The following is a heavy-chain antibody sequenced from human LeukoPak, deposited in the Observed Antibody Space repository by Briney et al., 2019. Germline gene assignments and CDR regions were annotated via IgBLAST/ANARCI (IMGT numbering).Heavy chain of an antibody. CDR3: ARDQVLEAAAGYSHAFDI. J-gene: IGHJ3*02. V-gene: IGHV1-69*13. CDR2: IIPIFGTA. CDR1: GGTFSSYA. Sequence: ASVKVSCKASGGTFSSYAISWVRQAPGQGLEWMGGIIPIFGTANYAQKFQGRVTITADESTSTAYMELSSLRSEDTAVYYCARDQVLEAAAGYSHAFDIWGQGTMVTVSS. D-gene: IGHD6-13*01.